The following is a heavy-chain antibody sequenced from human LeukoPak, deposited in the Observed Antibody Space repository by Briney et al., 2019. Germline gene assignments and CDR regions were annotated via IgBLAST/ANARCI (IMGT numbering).Heavy chain of an antibody. CDR2: IYYSGST. CDR1: GGSISSSSYY. D-gene: IGHD2-2*01. V-gene: IGHV4-39*07. Sequence: PSETLSLTCTVSGGSISSSSYYWGWIRQPPGKGLEWIGSIYYSGSTYYNPSLKSRVTISVDTSKNQFSLKLSSVTAADTAVYYCARDRRKTYCSSTSCYSVDAFDIWGQGTMVTVSS. J-gene: IGHJ3*02. CDR3: ARDRRKTYCSSTSCYSVDAFDI.